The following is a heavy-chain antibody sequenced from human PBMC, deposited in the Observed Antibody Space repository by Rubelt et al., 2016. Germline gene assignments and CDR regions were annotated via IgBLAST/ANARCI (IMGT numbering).Heavy chain of an antibody. Sequence: QLQLQESGPGPVKPSETLSLTCTVSGGSISSSSYYWGWIRQPPGKGLEWIGSIYYSGSTYYNPSLKSRVTISVDTSKNQFSRKLSSVTAADTAVYYCARDIRGGFDYWGQGTLVTVSS. CDR1: GGSISSSSYY. J-gene: IGHJ4*02. V-gene: IGHV4-39*02. CDR2: IYYSGST. CDR3: ARDIRGGFDY. D-gene: IGHD1-14*01.